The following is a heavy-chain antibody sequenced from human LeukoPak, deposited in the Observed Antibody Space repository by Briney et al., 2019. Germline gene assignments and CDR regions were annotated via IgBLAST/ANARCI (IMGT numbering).Heavy chain of an antibody. V-gene: IGHV3-23*01. CDR1: GFTFSSYA. CDR2: ISGSGGST. Sequence: GGSPRLSCAASGFTFSSYAMSWVRQAPGKGLEWVSAISGSGGSTYYADSVKGRFTISRDNAKNTLYLQMNSLRAEDTAVYYCARDSYYDSSGFDYWGQGTLVTVSS. CDR3: ARDSYYDSSGFDY. J-gene: IGHJ4*02. D-gene: IGHD3-22*01.